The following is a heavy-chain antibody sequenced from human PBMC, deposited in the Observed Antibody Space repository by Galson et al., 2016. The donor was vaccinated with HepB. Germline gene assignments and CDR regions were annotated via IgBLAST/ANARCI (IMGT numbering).Heavy chain of an antibody. CDR1: GGSINTSGYY. Sequence: SETLSLTCTVSGGSINTSGYYWVWVRQPPGKGLEWIGSMFYSGSAYYNPSLKSRVTISGDTSNNQFSLKLRSVTAADTAVYYCARRDRTWGLDFDYWGQGTLITGSS. CDR3: ARRDRTWGLDFDY. J-gene: IGHJ4*02. D-gene: IGHD3-16*01. V-gene: IGHV4-39*01. CDR2: MFYSGSA.